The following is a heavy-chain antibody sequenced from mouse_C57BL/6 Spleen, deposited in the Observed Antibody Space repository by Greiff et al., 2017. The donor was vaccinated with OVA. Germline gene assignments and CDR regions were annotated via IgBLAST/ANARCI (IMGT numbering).Heavy chain of an antibody. CDR1: GFSLTSYG. CDR3: AKRKALGAWFAY. Sequence: VKLQESGPGLVQPSQSLSITCTVSGFSLTSYGVHWVRQSPGKGLEWLGVIWRGGSTDYNAAFMSRLSITKDNSKSQVFFKMNSMQADDTAIYYCAKRKALGAWFAYWGQGTLVTVSA. CDR2: IWRGGST. J-gene: IGHJ3*01. D-gene: IGHD4-1*01. V-gene: IGHV2-5*01.